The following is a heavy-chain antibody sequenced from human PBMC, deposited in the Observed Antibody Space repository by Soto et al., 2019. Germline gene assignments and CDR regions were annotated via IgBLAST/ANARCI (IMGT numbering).Heavy chain of an antibody. V-gene: IGHV1-69*08. J-gene: IGHJ4*02. CDR3: ARDARGKSSSGSSCWYDY. CDR2: IIPILGIA. CDR1: GGTFSSYT. D-gene: IGHD6-19*01. Sequence: QVQLVQSGAEVKKPGSSVKVSCKASGGTFSSYTISWVRQAPGQGLEWMGRIIPILGIANYAQKFQGRVTITADKSTSKAYVELSSLRSEDTAVYYCARDARGKSSSGSSCWYDYWGQGTLVTVSS.